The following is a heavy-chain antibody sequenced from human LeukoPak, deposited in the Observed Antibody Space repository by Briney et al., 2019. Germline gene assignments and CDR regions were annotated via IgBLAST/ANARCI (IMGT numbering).Heavy chain of an antibody. CDR2: ISGSGGST. Sequence: PGGSLRLSCAASGFTFSSYAMSWVRQAPGKGLEWVSAISGSGGSTYYADSVKGRFTISRDNSKNTLYLQMNSLRAEDTAVYYCARDMGYYYGSGSYFDYWGQGTLVTVSS. J-gene: IGHJ4*02. D-gene: IGHD3-10*01. CDR3: ARDMGYYYGSGSYFDY. CDR1: GFTFSSYA. V-gene: IGHV3-23*01.